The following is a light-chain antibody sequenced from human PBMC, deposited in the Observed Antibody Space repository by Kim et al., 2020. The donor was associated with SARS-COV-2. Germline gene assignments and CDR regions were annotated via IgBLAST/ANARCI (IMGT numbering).Light chain of an antibody. V-gene: IGLV1-47*01. CDR2: RNS. CDR3: AAWDDSLNGVV. J-gene: IGLJ2*01. Sequence: QSVLTQTPSASGTPGHRVTISCSGSSSNIGKNYVYWYQQFPGTAPKVLIYRNSQRPSGVPDRVSGSKSGTSASLAISGLRSEEEADYYCAAWDDSLNGVVFGGGTQLTVL. CDR1: SSNIGKNY.